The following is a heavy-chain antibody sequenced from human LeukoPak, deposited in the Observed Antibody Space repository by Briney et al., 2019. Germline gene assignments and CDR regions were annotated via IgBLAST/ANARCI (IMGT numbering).Heavy chain of an antibody. CDR3: AKLGYCSGGSCHRVDDY. Sequence: GGSLRLSCAASGFTFSSYAMSWVRQAPGKGLEWVSAISGSGGSTYYADSVKGRFTISRDNSKNTLYLQMNSLRAEDTAVYYCAKLGYCSGGSCHRVDDYWGQGTLVTASS. V-gene: IGHV3-23*01. CDR2: ISGSGGST. D-gene: IGHD2-15*01. CDR1: GFTFSSYA. J-gene: IGHJ4*02.